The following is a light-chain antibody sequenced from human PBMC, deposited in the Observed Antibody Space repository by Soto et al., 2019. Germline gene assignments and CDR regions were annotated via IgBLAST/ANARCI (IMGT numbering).Light chain of an antibody. Sequence: QPVLTQPPSASGTPGQRVTISCSGSNSNIGSNTVSWYQQLPGTAPKSLIYSDNQRPSGVPDRVSGSRSGTSASLAISGLQSEDEAEYYCAAWDDSLRGRVFGGGTKVTVL. J-gene: IGLJ2*01. CDR2: SDN. CDR1: NSNIGSNT. CDR3: AAWDDSLRGRV. V-gene: IGLV1-44*01.